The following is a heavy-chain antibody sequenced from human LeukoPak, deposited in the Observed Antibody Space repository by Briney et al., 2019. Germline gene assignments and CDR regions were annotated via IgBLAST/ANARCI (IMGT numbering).Heavy chain of an antibody. CDR3: ARGHSSGNYFYY. D-gene: IGHD3-10*01. J-gene: IGHJ4*02. V-gene: IGHV4-59*01. CDR1: GDSINNYY. CDR2: IYYSGSI. Sequence: SETLSLTCTVSGDSINNYYWSWIRQPPGKGLEWIGYIYYSGSINYNPSLKSRVTISVDTSKNQFSLKLSSVTAADTAVYYCARGHSSGNYFYYWGQGTLVTVSS.